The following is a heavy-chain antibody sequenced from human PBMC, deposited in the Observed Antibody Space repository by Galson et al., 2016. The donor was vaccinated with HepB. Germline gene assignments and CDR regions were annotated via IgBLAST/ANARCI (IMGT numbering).Heavy chain of an antibody. V-gene: IGHV4-61*01. J-gene: IGHJ3*02. Sequence: SETLSLTCTVSGDSVNSGFYHWSWIRQPPGKGLEWIGPFYYSGNTNSKPSLKSRVSISIDTSKNQISLKLNSVIAADTAVYYCARRSPVAMMGSAAFDIWGQGTMVTV. CDR2: FYYSGNT. D-gene: IGHD2-15*01. CDR1: GDSVNSGFYH. CDR3: ARRSPVAMMGSAAFDI.